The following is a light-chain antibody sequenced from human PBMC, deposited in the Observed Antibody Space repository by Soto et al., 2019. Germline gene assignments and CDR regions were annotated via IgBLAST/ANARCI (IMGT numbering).Light chain of an antibody. CDR1: QSVSSSY. CDR3: QQDGSSPWT. J-gene: IGKJ1*01. CDR2: GAS. Sequence: EIVLTQSPGTLSLSSGERATLSCRASQSVSSSYLAWYQQKPGQAPRLLIYGASSRATGIPDRFSGSGSGTDFTLTISRLEPEDFAVYYCQQDGSSPWTFGQGTKVVIK. V-gene: IGKV3-20*01.